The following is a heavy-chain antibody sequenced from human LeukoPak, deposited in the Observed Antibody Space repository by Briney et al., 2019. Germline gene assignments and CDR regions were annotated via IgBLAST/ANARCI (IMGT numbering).Heavy chain of an antibody. CDR1: GGSFSGYY. V-gene: IGHV4-34*01. CDR3: VRGHRYSSGWCVLDY. CDR2: INHSGST. Sequence: PSETLSLTCAVYGGSFSGYYWSWIRQPPGKGLEWIGEINHSGSTNYNPSLKSRVTISVDTSKNQFSLKLSSVTAADTAVYYCVRGHRYSSGWCVLDYWGQGTLVTVSS. J-gene: IGHJ4*02. D-gene: IGHD6-19*01.